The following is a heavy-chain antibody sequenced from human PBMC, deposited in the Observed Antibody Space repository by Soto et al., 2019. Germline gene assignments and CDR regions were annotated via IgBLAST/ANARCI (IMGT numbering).Heavy chain of an antibody. V-gene: IGHV3-74*01. Sequence: EVQLVESGGGLVQPGGSLRLSCAASGFTFSSYWMHWVRQAPGKGLVWVSRINSDGSSTSYADSVKGRFTISRDNAKNTLYLQMNSLRAEDTAVYYCARDQVWSVTTEWNYYYGMDVWGQGTTVTVSS. CDR2: INSDGSST. D-gene: IGHD4-4*01. CDR1: GFTFSSYW. CDR3: ARDQVWSVTTEWNYYYGMDV. J-gene: IGHJ6*02.